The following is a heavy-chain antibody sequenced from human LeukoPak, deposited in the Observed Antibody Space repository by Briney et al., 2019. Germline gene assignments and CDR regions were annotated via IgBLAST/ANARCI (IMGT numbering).Heavy chain of an antibody. Sequence: PSETLSLTCTVSGGSISTSGYYWGWIRQPPGKGLEWIGYILRSGSTSYNPSLKSRVTISVDTSQNQFSLKVTSVTPADTAVYYCARGEWWFDPWGQGTLVTVSS. D-gene: IGHD3-3*01. J-gene: IGHJ5*02. CDR2: ILRSGST. CDR1: GGSISTSGYY. V-gene: IGHV4-39*07. CDR3: ARGEWWFDP.